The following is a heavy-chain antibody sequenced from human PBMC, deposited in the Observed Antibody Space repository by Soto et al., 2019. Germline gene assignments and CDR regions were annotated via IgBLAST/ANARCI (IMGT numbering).Heavy chain of an antibody. CDR1: GYNISNYW. V-gene: IGHV5-51*01. CDR3: GRLAVAGTEDYFDY. D-gene: IGHD6-19*01. Sequence: WETLKISCQAYGYNISNYWIGCVREKPVKGLEWMGIVYPSDSYSRYRPSFQGQVTISADRSITTAYLQWNSLKASDTAIYYCGRLAVAGTEDYFDYWGQGTLVTVS. J-gene: IGHJ4*02. CDR2: VYPSDSYS.